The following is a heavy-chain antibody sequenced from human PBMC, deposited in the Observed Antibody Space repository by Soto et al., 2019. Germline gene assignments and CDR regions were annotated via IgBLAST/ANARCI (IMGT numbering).Heavy chain of an antibody. CDR1: GGSISSYY. J-gene: IGHJ6*02. V-gene: IGHV4-59*01. CDR2: ICYSGST. Sequence: PSETLSLTCTVSGGSISSYYWNWIRQPPGKGLEWIGYICYSGSTNYNPSLKSRVTISVDTSKNQFSLQLNSVTAADTAVYYCARDPQNPYCSGGSCYSHYYGMDVWGQGTTVTVSS. D-gene: IGHD2-15*01. CDR3: ARDPQNPYCSGGSCYSHYYGMDV.